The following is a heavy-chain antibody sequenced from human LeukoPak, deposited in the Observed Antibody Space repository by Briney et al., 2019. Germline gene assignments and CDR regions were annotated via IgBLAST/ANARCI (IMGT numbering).Heavy chain of an antibody. CDR3: ARDVLPYSGNYSATLGAGAFDI. V-gene: IGHV3-21*01. J-gene: IGHJ3*02. CDR1: GFTFSSYS. Sequence: GGSLRLSCAASGFTFSSYSMNWVRQAPGKGLEWVSSITSSSSYIYYADSVKGRFTISRDNAKNSLYLQMNSLRAEDTAVYYCARDVLPYSGNYSATLGAGAFDIWGQGTMVTVSS. CDR2: ITSSSSYI. D-gene: IGHD1-26*01.